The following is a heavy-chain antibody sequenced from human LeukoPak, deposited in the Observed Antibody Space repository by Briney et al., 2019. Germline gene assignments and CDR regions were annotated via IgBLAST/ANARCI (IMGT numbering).Heavy chain of an antibody. J-gene: IGHJ4*02. Sequence: GRSLRLSCAASRFTFSNYGMHWVRQALGKGLEWVAVIWYDGSNKYYADSVKGRFTISRDNSKNTLYLQMNSLRAEDTAVYYCARGRGYDSGTYNYAFSDYWGQGTLVTVSS. CDR3: ARGRGYDSGTYNYAFSDY. D-gene: IGHD3-22*01. CDR2: IWYDGSNK. CDR1: RFTFSNYG. V-gene: IGHV3-33*01.